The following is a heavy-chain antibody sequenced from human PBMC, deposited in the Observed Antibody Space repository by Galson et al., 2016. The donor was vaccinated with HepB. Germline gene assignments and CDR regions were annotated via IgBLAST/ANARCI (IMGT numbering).Heavy chain of an antibody. CDR3: TREDYGFTFVY. D-gene: IGHD4-17*01. CDR2: VRSKTYGGTT. CDR1: GFTFGDYA. J-gene: IGHJ4*02. Sequence: CAASGFTFGDYAMSWFRQAPGKGLEWVGFVRSKTYGGTTEYAASVKGRFTILRDDSKSIVYLQMNSLKTEDKAVYYCTREDYGFTFVYWGQGTLVTVSS. V-gene: IGHV3-49*03.